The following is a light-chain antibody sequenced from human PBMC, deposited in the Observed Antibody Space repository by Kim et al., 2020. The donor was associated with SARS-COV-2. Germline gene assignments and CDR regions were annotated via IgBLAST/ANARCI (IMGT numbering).Light chain of an antibody. J-gene: IGLJ2*01. V-gene: IGLV1-47*01. CDR2: RNN. CDR1: SSNIGSNY. Sequence: PGQRVTISCSGSSSNIGSNYVYWYQQLPGTAPKLLIYRNNQRPSGVPDRFSGSKSDTSASLAISGLRSEDEADYYCAAWDDSLSGLFGGGTQLTVL. CDR3: AAWDDSLSGL.